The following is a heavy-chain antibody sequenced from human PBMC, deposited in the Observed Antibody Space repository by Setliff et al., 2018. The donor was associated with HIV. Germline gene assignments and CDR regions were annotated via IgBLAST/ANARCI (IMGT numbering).Heavy chain of an antibody. D-gene: IGHD3-22*01. CDR3: TTDGDYYDSSGYYYVHY. Sequence: LSLTCDVSGFTFGDYAMSWVRQAPGKGLEWVGFIRSKAYGGTTEYAASVKDRFTVSRDDSKSIAYLQINSLKTEDTAVYYCTTDGDYYDSSGYYYVHYWGQGTLVTVSS. CDR2: IRSKAYGGTT. CDR1: GFTFGDYA. J-gene: IGHJ4*02. V-gene: IGHV3-49*04.